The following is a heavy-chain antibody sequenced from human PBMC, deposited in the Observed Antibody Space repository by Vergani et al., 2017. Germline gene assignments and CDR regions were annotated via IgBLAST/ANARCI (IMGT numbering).Heavy chain of an antibody. CDR1: GFTSSYYC. CDR2: LSYDGTQK. J-gene: IGHJ1*01. CDR3: ATKSGGTPGCQIGYFRE. V-gene: IGHV3-30*03. Sequence: QVHLVESGGGVVQPGRSLRLSCVVSGFTSSYYCMHWVLQAPGKGLECVAVLSYDGTQKYYADSVKGRFTISRDNSKRTLYLQMNSLRTEDTAVYYFATKSGGTPGCQIGYFREWGEGTLVTVSS. D-gene: IGHD1-1*01.